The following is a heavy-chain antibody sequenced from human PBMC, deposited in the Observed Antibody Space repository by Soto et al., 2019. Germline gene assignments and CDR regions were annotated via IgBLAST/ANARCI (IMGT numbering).Heavy chain of an antibody. CDR2: ITRNSGNK. J-gene: IGHJ4*02. D-gene: IGHD1-26*01. CDR3: AKDKQGGTYFSGLDY. Sequence: GGSLRLSCAASGFSFGSYAVHWVRQLPGKGLEWVSGITRNSGNKAYADSVKGRFIVSRDDAKNSLYLQMNSLRPEDTALYYCAKDKQGGTYFSGLDYWGQGTLVTVSS. V-gene: IGHV3-9*01. CDR1: GFSFGSYA.